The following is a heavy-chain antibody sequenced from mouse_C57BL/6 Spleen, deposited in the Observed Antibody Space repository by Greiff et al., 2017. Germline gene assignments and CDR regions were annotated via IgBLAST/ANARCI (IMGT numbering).Heavy chain of an antibody. CDR1: GYSFTDYY. D-gene: IGHD1-1*01. Sequence: VQLQQSGPELVKPGASVKISCKASGYSFTDYYMNWVKQSNGKSLEWIGVINPNYGTTSYNQTFKGKATLTVDQSSSTAYMQLNSLTSEDSAVYYWAERGGSSKYYFDYWGQGTTLTVSS. CDR2: INPNYGTT. V-gene: IGHV1-39*01. J-gene: IGHJ2*01. CDR3: AERGGSSKYYFDY.